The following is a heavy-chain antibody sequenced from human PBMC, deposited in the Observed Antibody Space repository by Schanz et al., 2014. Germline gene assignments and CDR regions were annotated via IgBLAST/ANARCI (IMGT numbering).Heavy chain of an antibody. Sequence: QVQLVQSGAEVKKPGSSVKVSCKASGGTFSSSTLTWVRQAPGQGLEWMGRIIPILDKTNYAQKFQGRVTMTRDTSTSTVYMELRGLRSDDTAVYYCARETTIITGGAFDVWGQGTMVTVSS. CDR2: IIPILDKT. CDR1: GGTFSSST. CDR3: ARETTIITGGAFDV. V-gene: IGHV1-69*08. J-gene: IGHJ3*01. D-gene: IGHD3-9*01.